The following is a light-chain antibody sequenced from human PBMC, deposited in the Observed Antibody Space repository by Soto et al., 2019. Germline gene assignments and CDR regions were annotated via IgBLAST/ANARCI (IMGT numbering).Light chain of an antibody. J-gene: IGLJ2*01. V-gene: IGLV3-21*04. CDR3: QVWDSSSEHVV. CDR2: YDS. CDR1: NIGSKS. Sequence: SYELTQPPSVSVAPGTTARITCGGNNIGSKSVHWYQQKPGQAPVLVIYYDSDRPSGIPERFSGSNSGNTATLTISRVEAGDEADYYCQVWDSSSEHVVFGGGTQLTVL.